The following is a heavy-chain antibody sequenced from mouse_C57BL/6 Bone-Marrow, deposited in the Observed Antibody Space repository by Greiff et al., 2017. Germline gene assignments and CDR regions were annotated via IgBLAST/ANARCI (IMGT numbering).Heavy chain of an antibody. CDR3: ARKGGEGAMDY. Sequence: VQLQQPGPGLVQPSQSLSITCKVSGFSFTSYGVHWVRQSPGKGLEWLGEIWSGGSTDYNAAFISSLSISKDNSKSPVFFKMNSLQADDTAIYYCARKGGEGAMDYCCQGTSVTVSS. CDR1: GFSFTSYG. CDR2: IWSGGST. V-gene: IGHV2-2*01. J-gene: IGHJ4*01.